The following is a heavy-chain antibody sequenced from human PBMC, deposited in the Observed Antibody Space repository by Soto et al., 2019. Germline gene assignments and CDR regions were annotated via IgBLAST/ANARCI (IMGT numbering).Heavy chain of an antibody. CDR3: ARDPYYDFWSGYPPTLYYYGMDV. D-gene: IGHD3-3*01. Sequence: AASVKVSCKASGYTYTSYGISWVRQAPGQGLEWMGWISAYNGNTNYAQKLKGRVTMTTDTSTSTAYMELRRLRSDDTAVYYCARDPYYDFWSGYPPTLYYYGMDVWGKGTTVTVSS. V-gene: IGHV1-18*04. CDR1: GYTYTSYG. CDR2: ISAYNGNT. J-gene: IGHJ6*04.